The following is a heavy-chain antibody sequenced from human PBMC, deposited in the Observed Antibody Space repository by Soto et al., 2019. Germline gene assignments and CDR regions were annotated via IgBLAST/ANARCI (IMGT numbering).Heavy chain of an antibody. V-gene: IGHV3-33*01. CDR1: GFTFSNYG. CDR3: ARDPSHGSGSYLDY. J-gene: IGHJ4*02. CDR2: IWYDGSNK. Sequence: QVQLVESGGGVVQPGRSLRLSCAASGFTFSNYGMHWVRQAPGKGLEWVAVIWYDGSNKYYADSVKGRFTISRDHSKNTLYVQMNSLRDEDTAVYYCARDPSHGSGSYLDYWGQGTLVTVSS. D-gene: IGHD3-10*01.